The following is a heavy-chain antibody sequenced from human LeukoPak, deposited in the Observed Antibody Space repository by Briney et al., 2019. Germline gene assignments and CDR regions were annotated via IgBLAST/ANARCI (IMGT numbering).Heavy chain of an antibody. CDR3: AAGSNYWFDP. D-gene: IGHD4-11*01. CDR2: INHSGSTEINHSGST. V-gene: IGHV4-34*01. Sequence: PSETLPLTCAVYGGSFGGYYWSWIRQPPGKGLEWIGEINHSGSTEINHSGSTNYNPSLKSRVTISADTSKNQFSLKLSSVTAADTAVYYCAAGSNYWFDPWGQGTLVTVSS. CDR1: GGSFGGYY. J-gene: IGHJ5*02.